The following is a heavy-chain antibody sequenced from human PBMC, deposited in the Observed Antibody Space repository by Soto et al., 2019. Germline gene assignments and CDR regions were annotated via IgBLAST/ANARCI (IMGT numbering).Heavy chain of an antibody. D-gene: IGHD6-13*01. CDR2: IVVGSGNT. CDR3: AKDRQLGYYYYMDV. CDR1: GFTFTSSA. Sequence: ASVKVSCKASGFTFTSSAVQWVRQARGQRLEWIGWIVVGSGNTNYAQKFQERVTITRDMSTSTAYMELSSLRSEDTAVYYCAKDRQLGYYYYMDVWGKGTTVTVSS. V-gene: IGHV1-58*01. J-gene: IGHJ6*03.